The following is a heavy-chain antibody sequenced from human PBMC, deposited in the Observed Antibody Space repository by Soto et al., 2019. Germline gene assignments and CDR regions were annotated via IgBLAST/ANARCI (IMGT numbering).Heavy chain of an antibody. Sequence: ASVKVSCKASGYTFTSYGISWVRQAPGQGLEWMGWISAYNGNTNYAQKLQGRVTMTTDTSTSTAYMELRSLRSDDTAVYYCARDQAYSSGWQVGGDFDIWGQGTMVTVSS. J-gene: IGHJ3*02. CDR1: GYTFTSYG. D-gene: IGHD6-19*01. V-gene: IGHV1-18*01. CDR3: ARDQAYSSGWQVGGDFDI. CDR2: ISAYNGNT.